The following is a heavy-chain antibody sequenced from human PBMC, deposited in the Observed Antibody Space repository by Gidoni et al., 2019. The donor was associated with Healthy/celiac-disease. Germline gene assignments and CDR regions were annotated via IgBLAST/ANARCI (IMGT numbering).Heavy chain of an antibody. CDR2: ISSSSSYI. CDR1: GFTFSSYS. J-gene: IGHJ6*03. D-gene: IGHD1-26*01. V-gene: IGHV3-21*01. CDR3: ASGPAKSGPRAKNYYYYYMDV. Sequence: EVQLVESGGGLVKPGGSLRLSCAASGFTFSSYSMNWVRQAPGKGLEWVSSISSSSSYIYYADSVKGRFTISRDNAKNSLYLQMNSLRAEDTAVYYCASGPAKSGPRAKNYYYYYMDVWGKGTTVTVSS.